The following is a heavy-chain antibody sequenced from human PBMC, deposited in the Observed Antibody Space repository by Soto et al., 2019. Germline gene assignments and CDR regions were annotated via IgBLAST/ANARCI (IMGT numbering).Heavy chain of an antibody. CDR1: GITFIADA. J-gene: IGHJ4*02. Sequence: HPGGSLRLSCAASGITFIADAMSWVRQAPGKGLEWVSAISGSGATTYYADSVKGRFTISRDKSKNSLYLQMNSLRAEDTAVYYCARAGSSWKHDYWGQGTLVTVSS. CDR2: ISGSGATT. V-gene: IGHV3-23*01. CDR3: ARAGSSWKHDY. D-gene: IGHD6-13*01.